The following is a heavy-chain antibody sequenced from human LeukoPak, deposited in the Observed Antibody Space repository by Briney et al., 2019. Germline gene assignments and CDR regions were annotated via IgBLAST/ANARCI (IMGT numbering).Heavy chain of an antibody. CDR1: GYTFTNYY. D-gene: IGHD2-15*01. CDR3: ARDKVVGATDPMDV. Sequence: ASVNVSCKASGYTFTNYYIHWVRQAPGQGLEWMGIINPSGGSTSYAQKFQGRVTMTRDTSTSTVYMALSSLRSEDTAVYYCARDKVVGATDPMDVWGQGTTVTVSS. J-gene: IGHJ6*02. CDR2: INPSGGST. V-gene: IGHV1-46*01.